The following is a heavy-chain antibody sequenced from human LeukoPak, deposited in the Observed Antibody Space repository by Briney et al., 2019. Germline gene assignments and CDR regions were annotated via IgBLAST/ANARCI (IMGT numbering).Heavy chain of an antibody. J-gene: IGHJ6*04. CDR2: ISGSGGST. D-gene: IGHD6-13*01. CDR3: AKDSKYSSSWAYYYYGMDV. V-gene: IGHV3-23*01. Sequence: GGSLRLSCAASGFTFSSYAMSWVRQAPGKGLEWVSAISGSGGSTYYADSVKGRFTISRDNSKNTLYLQMNSLRAEDTAVYYCAKDSKYSSSWAYYYYGMDVWGKGTTVTASS. CDR1: GFTFSSYA.